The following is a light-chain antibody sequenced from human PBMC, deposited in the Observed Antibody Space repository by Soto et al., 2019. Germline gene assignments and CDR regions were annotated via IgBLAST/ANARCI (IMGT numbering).Light chain of an antibody. CDR1: QSISSY. J-gene: IGKJ1*01. Sequence: DIQMTHSPASLSASVRGRVTITCRASQSISSYVNWYQQKPGKAPKLLIYAASSLQSGVPSRCSGSGSGTDFSLTFSSLQPEDVATYYCQQSYRTPWTFGQGTKVDIK. V-gene: IGKV1-39*01. CDR3: QQSYRTPWT. CDR2: AAS.